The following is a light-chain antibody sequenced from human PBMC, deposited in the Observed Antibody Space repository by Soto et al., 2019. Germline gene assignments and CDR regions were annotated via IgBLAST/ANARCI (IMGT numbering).Light chain of an antibody. V-gene: IGLV1-51*01. CDR3: GTWESYLSVGV. CDR1: GSNIGSNS. CDR2: DNN. J-gene: IGLJ2*01. Sequence: QSVLTQPPSVSAAPGHTVTISCSGRGSNIGSNSVSWYQQVPGTAPKLLLYDNNKRPSGTPDRFSGSKSGTSATLGITGLQTADEADYYCGTWESYLSVGVFGGGTKLTVL.